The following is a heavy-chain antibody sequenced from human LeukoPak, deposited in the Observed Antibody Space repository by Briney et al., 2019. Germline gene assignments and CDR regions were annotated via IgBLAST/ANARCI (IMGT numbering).Heavy chain of an antibody. CDR3: ARLEAAAGFAFDI. J-gene: IGHJ3*02. CDR2: IIPIFGTA. Sequence: SVKVSCKASGGTFSSYAISWVRQAPGQGLELMGRIIPIFGTANYAQKFQGRVTITTDESTSTAYMELSSLRSEDTAVYYCARLEAAAGFAFDIWGQGTMVTVSS. CDR1: GGTFSSYA. D-gene: IGHD6-13*01. V-gene: IGHV1-69*05.